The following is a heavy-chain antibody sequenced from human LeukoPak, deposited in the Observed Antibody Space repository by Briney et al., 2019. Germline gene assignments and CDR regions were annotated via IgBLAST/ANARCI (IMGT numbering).Heavy chain of an antibody. CDR1: GGTFSSYA. CDR2: IIPIFGTA. CDR3: ALGIAVAYGMDV. J-gene: IGHJ6*02. Sequence: ASVKVSCKASGGTFSSYAISWVRQAPGQGLEWMGGIIPIFGTANYAQKFQGRVTITTDESTSTAYMELSSLRSEDTAVYYCALGIAVAYGMDVWGQGTTVTVSS. V-gene: IGHV1-69*05. D-gene: IGHD6-19*01.